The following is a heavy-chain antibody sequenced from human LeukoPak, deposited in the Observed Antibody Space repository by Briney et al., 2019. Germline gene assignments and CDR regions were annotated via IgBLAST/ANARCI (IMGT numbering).Heavy chain of an antibody. D-gene: IGHD2/OR15-2a*01. CDR1: GFTVSTNY. J-gene: IGHJ4*02. CDR2: IYSDGST. Sequence: GGSLRLSCAASGFTVSTNYMTWVRQAPGKGLEWVSFIYSDGSTYYADSVKGRFTISRHNSKNTLYLQMNSLRAEDTAVYYCARVDVKGPFDYWGQGTLVTVSS. V-gene: IGHV3-53*04. CDR3: ARVDVKGPFDY.